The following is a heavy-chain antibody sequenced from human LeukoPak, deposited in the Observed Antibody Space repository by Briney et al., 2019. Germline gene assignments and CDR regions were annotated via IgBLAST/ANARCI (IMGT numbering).Heavy chain of an antibody. CDR1: GGSISSYY. CDR3: ARDAYAFDI. Sequence: TSETLSLTCTVSGGSISSYYWSWIRQPPGKGLEWIGYIYYSGSTNYNPSLKSRVTISVDTSKNQFSLKLSSVTAADTAVYYCARDAYAFDIWGQGTTVTVSS. CDR2: IYYSGST. J-gene: IGHJ3*02. V-gene: IGHV4-59*12. D-gene: IGHD3-16*01.